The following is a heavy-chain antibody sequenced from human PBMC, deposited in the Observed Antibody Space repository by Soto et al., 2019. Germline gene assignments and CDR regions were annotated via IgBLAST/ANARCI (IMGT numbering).Heavy chain of an antibody. V-gene: IGHV4-59*01. J-gene: IGHJ4*02. Sequence: SETLSLTCTVSGGSISSYYWSWIRQPPGKGLEWIGYIYYSGSTNYNPSLKSRVTISVDTSKNQFSLKLSSVTAADTAVYYCASVYYYDSSGPLDYWGQGTLVTSPQ. CDR3: ASVYYYDSSGPLDY. D-gene: IGHD3-22*01. CDR2: IYYSGST. CDR1: GGSISSYY.